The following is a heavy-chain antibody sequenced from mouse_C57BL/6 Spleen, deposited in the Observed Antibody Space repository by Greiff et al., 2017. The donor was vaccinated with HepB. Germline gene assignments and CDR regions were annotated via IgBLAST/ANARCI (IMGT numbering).Heavy chain of an antibody. V-gene: IGHV1-50*01. CDR1: GYTFTSYW. CDR2: IDPSDSYT. CDR3: ARRTAQAIFDY. D-gene: IGHD3-2*02. J-gene: IGHJ2*01. Sequence: QVQLQQPGAELVKPGASVKLSCKASGYTFTSYWMQWVKQRPGQGLEWIREIDPSDSYTNYNQKFKGKATLTVDTSSSTAYMQLSSLTSEDSAVYYCARRTAQAIFDYWGQGTTLTVSS.